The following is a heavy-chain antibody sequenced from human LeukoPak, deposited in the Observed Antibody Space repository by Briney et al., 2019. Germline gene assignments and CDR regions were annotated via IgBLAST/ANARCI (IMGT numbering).Heavy chain of an antibody. Sequence: GGSLRLSCAASGFTFRSHLMHWVRQAPGKGLVWVSGIDSDGRSTTYADSVKGRFTISRDNSKNTLYLQMNSLRAEDTAVYYFASCRTWFGELAWGQGTMVTVSS. CDR3: ASCRTWFGELA. V-gene: IGHV3-74*01. CDR1: GFTFRSHL. D-gene: IGHD3-10*01. J-gene: IGHJ5*02. CDR2: IDSDGRST.